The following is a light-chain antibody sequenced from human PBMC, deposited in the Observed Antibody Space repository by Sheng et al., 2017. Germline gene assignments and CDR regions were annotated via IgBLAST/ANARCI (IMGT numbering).Light chain of an antibody. CDR3: QQCYNLPRT. CDR2: DAS. J-gene: IGKJ4*01. Sequence: DIQMTQSPSSLSASVGDRVTITCQASQDINYYLNWYQQKPGKAPKLLIYDASNLETGSHQGSVEVDLGQIFTFTISSLQPEDIATYYCQQCYNLPRTFGGGTKVEI. CDR1: QDINYY. V-gene: IGKV1-33*01.